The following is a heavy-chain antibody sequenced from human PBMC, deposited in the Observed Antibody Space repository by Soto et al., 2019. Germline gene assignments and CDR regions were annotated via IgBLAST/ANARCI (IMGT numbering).Heavy chain of an antibody. D-gene: IGHD3-3*01. Sequence: PGGSLRLSCAASGFTFSSYTMAWVRQAPGKGLEWVSSITSSNNIYYADSVKGRFTISRDNAKNSVHLQMSSLRDEDTAVYYCARGRSGRVLDCWGQGTLVTVSS. CDR2: ITSSNNI. J-gene: IGHJ4*02. V-gene: IGHV3-48*02. CDR1: GFTFSSYT. CDR3: ARGRSGRVLDC.